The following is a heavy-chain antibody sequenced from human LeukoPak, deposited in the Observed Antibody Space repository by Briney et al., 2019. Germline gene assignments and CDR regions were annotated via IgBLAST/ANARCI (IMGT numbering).Heavy chain of an antibody. J-gene: IGHJ6*02. CDR1: GFTFSSYA. CDR3: AKARAAARPHTRYYYYGMDV. V-gene: IGHV3-9*01. Sequence: GGSLRLSCAASGFTFSSYAMHWVRQAPGKGLEWVSGISWNSGSIGYADSVKGRFTISRDNAKNSLYLQMNSLRAEDTALYYCAKARAAARPHTRYYYYGMDVWGQGTTVTVSS. CDR2: ISWNSGSI. D-gene: IGHD6-13*01.